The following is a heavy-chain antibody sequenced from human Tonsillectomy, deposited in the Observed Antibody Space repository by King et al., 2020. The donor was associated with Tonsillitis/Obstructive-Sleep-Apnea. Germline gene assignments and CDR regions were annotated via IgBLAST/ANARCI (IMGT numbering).Heavy chain of an antibody. CDR3: ARVGEIAVAGTWPFDY. J-gene: IGHJ4*02. CDR2: IYHSGST. V-gene: IGHV4-38-2*02. D-gene: IGHD6-19*01. CDR1: GYSISSGYY. Sequence: QLQESGPGLVKPSETLSLTCTVSGYSISSGYYWGWIRQPPGKGLEWIGSIYHSGSTYYNPSLKSRVTISVDTSKNQFSLKLSSVTAADTAVYYCARVGEIAVAGTWPFDYWGQGTLVTVSS.